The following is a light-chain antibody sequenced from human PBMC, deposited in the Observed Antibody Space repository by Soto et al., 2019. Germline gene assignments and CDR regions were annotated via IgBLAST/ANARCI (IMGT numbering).Light chain of an antibody. J-gene: IGLJ3*02. Sequence: QSVLTQPASVSGSPGQSITISCTGTSSDVGGYNYVSWYQQHPGKAPKLMIYDVNNRPSGVSNRFSASKSGNTASLTISGLQAEDEADYYCSSYTRSSTLVFGGGTQLTVL. CDR3: SSYTRSSTLV. CDR1: SSDVGGYNY. V-gene: IGLV2-14*03. CDR2: DVN.